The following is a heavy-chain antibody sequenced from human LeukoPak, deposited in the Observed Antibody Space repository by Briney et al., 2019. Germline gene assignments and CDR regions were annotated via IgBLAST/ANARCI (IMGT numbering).Heavy chain of an antibody. D-gene: IGHD5-12*01. CDR2: IKHDGSEK. Sequence: DPGGSLRLSCAASGFTFNTFWMSWVRQAPGKGLEWVANIKHDGSEKYYVDSVKGRFTISRDNAKNPLYLQMSSLRADDTAVYYCARVEASGYDYGAFDYWGQGTLVTVSS. J-gene: IGHJ4*02. CDR3: ARVEASGYDYGAFDY. CDR1: GFTFNTFW. V-gene: IGHV3-7*01.